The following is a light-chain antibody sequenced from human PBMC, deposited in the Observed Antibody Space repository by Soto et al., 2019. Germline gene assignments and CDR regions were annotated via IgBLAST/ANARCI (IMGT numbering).Light chain of an antibody. V-gene: IGKV3-20*01. Sequence: EIVLTQSPGTLSLSPGERATLSCRASQSVGRNFLAWYQQKAGQAPRLLIHGASSRATGIPDRFSGSGSGTDFSLTISRLEPEDCEVYYCQQYASSPLTFDGGTKVE. CDR1: QSVGRNF. CDR3: QQYASSPLT. CDR2: GAS. J-gene: IGKJ4*01.